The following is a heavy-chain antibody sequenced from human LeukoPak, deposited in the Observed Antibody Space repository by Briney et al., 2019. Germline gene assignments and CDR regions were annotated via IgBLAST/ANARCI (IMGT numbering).Heavy chain of an antibody. CDR3: ARDPVVAAPYNWFDP. CDR1: GYTFTGYY. D-gene: IGHD2-15*01. CDR2: INPNSGGT. V-gene: IGHV1-2*02. J-gene: IGHJ5*02. Sequence: ASVKVSCKASGYTFTGYYMHWVRQAPGQGLEWMGWINPNSGGTNYAQKFQGRVTMTRDTSISTAYMELSRLRSDDTAVYYCARDPVVAAPYNWFDPWGQGTLVTVSS.